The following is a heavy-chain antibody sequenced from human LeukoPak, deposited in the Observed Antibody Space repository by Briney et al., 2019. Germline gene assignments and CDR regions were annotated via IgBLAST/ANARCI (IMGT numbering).Heavy chain of an antibody. J-gene: IGHJ4*02. CDR2: IYSGGNT. Sequence: PGGSLRLSCAASGFTVSINYMSWVRQAPGKGLEWVSVIYSGGNTYYADSVKGRFTISRDNSKNTVYLQMNSLRAEDTAVYYCARGETSSYDYWGQGTLGTVSS. V-gene: IGHV3-53*01. CDR1: GFTVSINY. CDR3: ARGETSSYDY. D-gene: IGHD2-2*01.